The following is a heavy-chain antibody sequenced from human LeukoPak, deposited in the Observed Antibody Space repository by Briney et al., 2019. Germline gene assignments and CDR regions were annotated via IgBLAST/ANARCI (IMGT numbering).Heavy chain of an antibody. J-gene: IGHJ6*02. V-gene: IGHV3-48*01. CDR2: ISSSSSTI. D-gene: IGHD3-16*01. CDR1: GFTFNTYS. Sequence: PGGSLRLSCVASGFTFNTYSMSWVRQAPGKGLEWVSYISSSSSTIYYADSVKGRFTISRDNAKNSLHLQMNSLRAEDTALYYCAKDMKIYYYAMDVWGQGTTVTVSS. CDR3: AKDMKIYYYAMDV.